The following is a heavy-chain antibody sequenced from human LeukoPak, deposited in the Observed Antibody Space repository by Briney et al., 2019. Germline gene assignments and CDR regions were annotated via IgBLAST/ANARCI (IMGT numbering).Heavy chain of an antibody. CDR1: GGTFSGYY. Sequence: PSETLSLTCAVYGGTFSGYYWSWIRQPPGKGLEWIGEINHSGSTKYNPSLKSRVTISVDTSKNQLSLKLSSVTAADTAVYYCARVLPRFLLPLHMDVWGKGTTVTVSS. V-gene: IGHV4-34*01. CDR3: ARVLPRFLLPLHMDV. CDR2: INHSGST. D-gene: IGHD3-3*01. J-gene: IGHJ6*03.